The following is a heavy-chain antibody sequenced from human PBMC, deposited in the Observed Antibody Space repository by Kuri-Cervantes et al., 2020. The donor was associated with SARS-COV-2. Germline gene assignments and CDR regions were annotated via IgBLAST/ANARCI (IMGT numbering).Heavy chain of an antibody. V-gene: IGHV3-30*18. Sequence: GGSLRLSCSASGFTFSSYGMHWVRQAPGKGLEWVAVISYDGSNKYYADSVKGRFTISRDNSKNTLYLQMNSLRAEDTAVYYCAKDAGDKGVDVWGQGTTVTVSS. CDR2: ISYDGSNK. J-gene: IGHJ6*02. CDR3: AKDAGDKGVDV. CDR1: GFTFSSYG.